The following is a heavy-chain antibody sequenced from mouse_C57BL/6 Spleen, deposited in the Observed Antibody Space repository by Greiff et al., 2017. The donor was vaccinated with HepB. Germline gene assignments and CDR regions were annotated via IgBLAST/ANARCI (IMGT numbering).Heavy chain of an antibody. CDR3: ARHGTTVVATGYFDV. D-gene: IGHD1-1*01. V-gene: IGHV5-12*01. CDR1: GFTFSDYY. CDR2: ISNGGGST. Sequence: EVMLVESGGGLVQPGGSLKLSCAASGFTFSDYYMYWVRQTPEKRLEWVAYISNGGGSTYYPDTVKGRFTISRDNAKNTLYLQMSRLKSEDTAMYYCARHGTTVVATGYFDVWGTGTTVTVSS. J-gene: IGHJ1*03.